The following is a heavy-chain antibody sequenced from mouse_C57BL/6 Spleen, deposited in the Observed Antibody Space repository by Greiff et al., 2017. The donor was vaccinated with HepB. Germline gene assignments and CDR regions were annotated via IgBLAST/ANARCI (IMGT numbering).Heavy chain of an antibody. J-gene: IGHJ2*01. V-gene: IGHV1-50*01. CDR2: IDPSDSYT. CDR3: ARHGYYYSNFNFDY. Sequence: QVQLQQPGAELVKPGASVKLSCKASGYTFTSYWMQWVNQRPGQGLEWIGEIDPSDSYTNYNQKFKGKATLTVDTSSSTAYMQLSSLTSEDSAVYYCARHGYYYSNFNFDYWGQGTTLTVSS. D-gene: IGHD2-5*01. CDR1: GYTFTSYW.